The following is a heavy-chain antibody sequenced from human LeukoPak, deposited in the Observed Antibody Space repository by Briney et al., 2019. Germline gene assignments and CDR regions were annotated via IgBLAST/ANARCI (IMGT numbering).Heavy chain of an antibody. Sequence: PSETLSLTCTVSGGSISSYYWSWIRQPAGKGLEWIGRIYSSGSTNYNPSLKSRVTMSVDRSKNQFSLKLSSVTAADTAVYYCARGEYSRSSVLLFDYWGQGTLVTVSS. CDR1: GGSISSYY. V-gene: IGHV4-4*07. CDR3: ARGEYSRSSVLLFDY. J-gene: IGHJ4*02. D-gene: IGHD6-6*01. CDR2: IYSSGST.